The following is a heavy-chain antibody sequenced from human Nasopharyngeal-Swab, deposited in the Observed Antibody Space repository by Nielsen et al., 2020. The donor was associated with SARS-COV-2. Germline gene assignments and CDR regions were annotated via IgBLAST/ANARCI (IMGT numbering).Heavy chain of an antibody. CDR2: ISSSSSYI. V-gene: IGHV3-21*01. D-gene: IGHD5-12*01. CDR1: GFTFSSYS. J-gene: IGHJ6*02. Sequence: GGSLRFSCAASGFTFSSYSMNWVRQAPGKGLEWVSSISSSSSYIYYADSVKGRFTISRDNAKNSLYLQMNSLRAEDTAVYYCARASGYDFGYYYGMDVWGQGTTVTVSS. CDR3: ARASGYDFGYYYGMDV.